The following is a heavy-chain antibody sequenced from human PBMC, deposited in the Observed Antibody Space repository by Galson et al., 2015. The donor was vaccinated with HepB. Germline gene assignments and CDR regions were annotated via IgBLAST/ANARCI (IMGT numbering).Heavy chain of an antibody. CDR1: GFTFSSYA. V-gene: IGHV3-23*01. CDR3: AKLYPIKNIHVDTAMVSPLSY. J-gene: IGHJ4*02. Sequence: SLRLSCAASGFTFSSYAMSWVRQAPGKGLEWVSAISGSGGSTYYADSVKGRFTISRDNSKNTLYLQMNSLRAEDTAVYYCAKLYPIKNIHVDTAMVSPLSYWGQGTLVTVSS. D-gene: IGHD5-18*01. CDR2: ISGSGGST.